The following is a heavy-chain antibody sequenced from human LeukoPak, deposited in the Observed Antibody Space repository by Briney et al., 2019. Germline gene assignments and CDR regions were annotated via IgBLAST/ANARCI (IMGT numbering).Heavy chain of an antibody. CDR2: LNSDGSTT. CDR3: ASSGSGWYSFDY. Sequence: GGSLRLSCAASGFTFSRYRMHWVRQAPGKGLGWVSGLNSDGSTTNYADSVKGRFTISRDNAKNTLYLQMNSLRAEDTAVYYCASSGSGWYSFDYWGQGTLVTVSS. V-gene: IGHV3-74*01. D-gene: IGHD6-19*01. CDR1: GFTFSRYR. J-gene: IGHJ4*02.